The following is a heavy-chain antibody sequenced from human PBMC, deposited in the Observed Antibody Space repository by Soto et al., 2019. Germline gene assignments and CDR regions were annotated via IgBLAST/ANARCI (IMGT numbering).Heavy chain of an antibody. Sequence: QVQLQPWGAGLLKPSETLSLTCAVYGGSFSGYYWSWIRQPPRKGLEWIGEINHSGSTNYNPSLKSRITIPVDTSKNQFCLKLSSVTAAVTAVYYCARGLRTTKPDAFDIWGQGTMVTVSS. CDR2: INHSGST. CDR3: ARGLRTTKPDAFDI. D-gene: IGHD4-17*01. J-gene: IGHJ3*02. CDR1: GGSFSGYY. V-gene: IGHV4-34*01.